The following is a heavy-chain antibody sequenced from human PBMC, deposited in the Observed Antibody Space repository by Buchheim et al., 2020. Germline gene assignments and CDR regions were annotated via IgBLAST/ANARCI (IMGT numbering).Heavy chain of an antibody. D-gene: IGHD3-22*01. J-gene: IGHJ6*02. CDR2: INTYTGDP. CDR1: GYRFTESA. Sequence: QGQLVQSGSELKTPGASVKVSCKASGYRFTESALNWIRQAPGQGLEWMGYINTYTGDPTYAQGFTGRFVFSLDTSCKTAYLQINNLRVEDTSVYYCAKDFQDRMDVWGQGTT. V-gene: IGHV7-4-1*02. CDR3: AKDFQDRMDV.